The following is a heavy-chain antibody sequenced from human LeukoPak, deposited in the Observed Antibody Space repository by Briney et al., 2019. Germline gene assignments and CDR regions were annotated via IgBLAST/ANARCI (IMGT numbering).Heavy chain of an antibody. CDR3: AKDREYSSGWYP. J-gene: IGHJ5*02. CDR1: GFTFSSYA. CDR2: ISGSGGST. Sequence: GGSLRLSCAASGFTFSSYALSWIRQAPGKGLEWVSAISGSGGSTYYADSVKGRFTISRDNSKNTLYLQMNRLRAEDTAVYYCAKDREYSSGWYPWGQGTLVTVSS. V-gene: IGHV3-23*01. D-gene: IGHD6-19*01.